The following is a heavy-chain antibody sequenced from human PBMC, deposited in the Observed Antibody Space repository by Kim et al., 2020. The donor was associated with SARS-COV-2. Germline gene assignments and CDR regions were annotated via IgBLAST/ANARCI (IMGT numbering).Heavy chain of an antibody. V-gene: IGHV3-11*03. CDR1: GFTFSDYY. Sequence: GGSLRLSCAASGFTFSDYYMSWIRQAPGKGLEWIAYMDSGGSYKIYGDSVRGRFTISRDNAKNSLFLQMNSLRDDDTALYYCAGGASDGGFDPWGHGTLGTVSS. CDR3: AGGASDGGFDP. CDR2: MDSGGSYK. J-gene: IGHJ5*02. D-gene: IGHD2-2*01.